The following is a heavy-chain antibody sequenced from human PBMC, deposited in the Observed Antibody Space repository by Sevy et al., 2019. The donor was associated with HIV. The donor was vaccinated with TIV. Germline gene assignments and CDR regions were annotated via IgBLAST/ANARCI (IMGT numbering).Heavy chain of an antibody. CDR2: ISRSGEKT. V-gene: IGHV3-23*01. CDR1: GLTLSSHA. D-gene: IGHD6-6*01. Sequence: GGSLRLSCEVYGLTLSSHAMTWVRQAQGKGLGGDSGISRSGEKTLYAVSEKGRFTVSRDISKNTLYLQMNSLRIEDTAIYYCAQELRPNDNWGRGTLVTVSS. CDR3: AQELRPNDN. J-gene: IGHJ4*02.